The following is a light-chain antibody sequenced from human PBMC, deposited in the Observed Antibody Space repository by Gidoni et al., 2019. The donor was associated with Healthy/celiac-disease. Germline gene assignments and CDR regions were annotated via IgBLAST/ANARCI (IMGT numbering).Light chain of an antibody. CDR1: QSVSSY. CDR3: QQRSNWPPYT. Sequence: DTVLTPSPATLSLSPGERATLSRRASQSVSSYLAWYQQKPGQTPRLLISDASNRATGIAARCSSSGSGTDFTLTISSLVPEDFAVYYCQQRSNWPPYTFGQGTKLEIK. V-gene: IGKV3-11*01. J-gene: IGKJ2*01. CDR2: DAS.